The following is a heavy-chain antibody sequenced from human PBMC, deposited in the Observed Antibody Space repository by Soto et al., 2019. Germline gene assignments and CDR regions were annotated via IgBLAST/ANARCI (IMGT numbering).Heavy chain of an antibody. V-gene: IGHV3-15*01. D-gene: IGHD6-13*01. CDR2: IKSKTDGGTT. J-gene: IGHJ6*02. Sequence: PGGSLRLPCAASGFTFSNDWMSWVRQAPGKGLEWVGRIKSKTDGGTTDYAAPVKGRFIISRDDSKNTLYLQMNSLKTEDTAVYSCTTALPGSSWDFRVAGMDVWGQGTAVTVSS. CDR1: GFTFSNDW. CDR3: TTALPGSSWDFRVAGMDV.